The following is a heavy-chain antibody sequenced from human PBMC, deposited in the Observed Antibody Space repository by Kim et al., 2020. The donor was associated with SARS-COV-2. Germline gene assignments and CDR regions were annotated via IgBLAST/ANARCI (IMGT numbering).Heavy chain of an antibody. J-gene: IGHJ6*02. D-gene: IGHD2-2*01. V-gene: IGHV3-48*02. CDR3: ARGPQLYYYYGMDV. Sequence: ADSVKGRFTISRDNAKNSLYLQMNSLRDEDTAVYYCARGPQLYYYYGMDVWGQGTTVTVSS.